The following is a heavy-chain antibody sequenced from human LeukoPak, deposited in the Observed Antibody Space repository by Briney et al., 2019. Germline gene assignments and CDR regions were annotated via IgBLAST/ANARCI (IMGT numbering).Heavy chain of an antibody. CDR2: ISSSGSII. V-gene: IGHV3-11*01. J-gene: IGHJ6*02. CDR1: GFTFSDYY. CDR3: ARTSITIFGVVPRPEGYGMDV. D-gene: IGHD3-3*01. Sequence: GGSLRLSCAASGFTFSDYYMSWIRQAPGKGLEWVSYISSSGSIIYYADSVKGRFTISRDNAKNSLYLQMNSLRAEDTAVYYCARTSITIFGVVPRPEGYGMDVWGQGTTVTVSS.